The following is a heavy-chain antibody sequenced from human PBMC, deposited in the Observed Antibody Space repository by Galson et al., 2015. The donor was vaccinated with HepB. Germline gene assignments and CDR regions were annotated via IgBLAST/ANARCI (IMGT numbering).Heavy chain of an antibody. CDR1: GFTFSSYS. D-gene: IGHD5-18*01. Sequence: SLRLSCAASGFTFSSYSMNWVRQAPGKGLEWVSSISSSSSYIYYADSVKGRFTISRDNAKNSLYLQMNSLRAEDTAVYYCARGRRLARGDTTDWFDPWGQGTLVTVSS. V-gene: IGHV3-21*01. CDR2: ISSSSSYI. CDR3: ARGRRLARGDTTDWFDP. J-gene: IGHJ5*02.